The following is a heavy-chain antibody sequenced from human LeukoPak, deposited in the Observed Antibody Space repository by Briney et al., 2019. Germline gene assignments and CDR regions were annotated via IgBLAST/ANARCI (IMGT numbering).Heavy chain of an antibody. CDR3: ARGADSSGWYVNY. V-gene: IGHV1-24*01. J-gene: IGHJ4*02. CDR2: FDPEDGET. CDR1: GYTLTELS. D-gene: IGHD6-19*01. Sequence: ASVKVSCKVSGYTLTELSMHWVRQAPGKGLEWMGGFDPEDGETIYAQKLQGRVTMTTDTSTSTAYMELRSLRSDDTAVYYCARGADSSGWYVNYWGQGTLVTVSS.